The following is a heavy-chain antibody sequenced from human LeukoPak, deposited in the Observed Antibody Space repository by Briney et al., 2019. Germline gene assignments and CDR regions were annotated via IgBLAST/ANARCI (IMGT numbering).Heavy chain of an antibody. CDR2: IYTSGST. J-gene: IGHJ3*02. Sequence: SETLSLTCTVSGGSISSGSYYWSWIRQPAGKGLEWIGRIYTSGSTNYNPSLKSRVTISVDTSKNQFSLKLSSVTAADTAVYYCARWSYGSNAFDIWGQGTMVTVSS. V-gene: IGHV4-61*02. CDR3: ARWSYGSNAFDI. D-gene: IGHD3-16*02. CDR1: GGSISSGSYY.